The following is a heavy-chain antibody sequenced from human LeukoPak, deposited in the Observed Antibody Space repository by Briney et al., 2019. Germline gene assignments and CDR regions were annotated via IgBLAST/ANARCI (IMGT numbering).Heavy chain of an antibody. D-gene: IGHD6-6*01. CDR3: AKTRYIPSSGDYFDY. V-gene: IGHV3-23*01. Sequence: GGSLRLSCAASGFTLSSSPMTWVRQAPGKGLEWVSAFTGSGASTYYADSVRGRFTISRDNSKNTLYLQMNSLRAEDTAVYYCAKTRYIPSSGDYFDYWGQGTLVTVSS. CDR1: GFTLSSSP. J-gene: IGHJ4*02. CDR2: FTGSGAST.